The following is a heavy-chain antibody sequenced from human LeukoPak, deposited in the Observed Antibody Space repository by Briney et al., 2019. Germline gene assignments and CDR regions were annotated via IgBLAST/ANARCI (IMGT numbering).Heavy chain of an antibody. CDR1: GGSISSSSYY. J-gene: IGHJ4*02. D-gene: IGHD6-19*01. CDR2: IYYSGST. V-gene: IGHV4-39*01. Sequence: SETLSLTCTVSGGSISSSSYYWGWIRQPPGKGLEWIGSIYYSGSTYYNPSLKSRVTIFVDTSKNQFSLKLSSVTAADTAVYYCARAYSSGWYRGNYFDYWGQGTLVTVSS. CDR3: ARAYSSGWYRGNYFDY.